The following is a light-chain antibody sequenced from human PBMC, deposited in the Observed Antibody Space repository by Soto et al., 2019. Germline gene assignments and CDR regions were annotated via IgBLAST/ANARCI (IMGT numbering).Light chain of an antibody. CDR1: QSVSSD. V-gene: IGKV3-11*01. Sequence: EIVLTQSPATLSLSPGERATLSCRTSQSVSSDLAWYQQKPGQAPRLLIYDAFNRATGIPARFSGSGSGTDFPLTISSLEPEDFAVYYCQQRTNWPPYTLGQGTRLEIK. CDR3: QQRTNWPPYT. J-gene: IGKJ2*01. CDR2: DAF.